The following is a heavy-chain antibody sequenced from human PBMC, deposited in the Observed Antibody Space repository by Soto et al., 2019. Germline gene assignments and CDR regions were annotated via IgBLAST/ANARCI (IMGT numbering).Heavy chain of an antibody. CDR3: ARAYGSASYYAPKNWFDP. CDR2: IYYSGST. Sequence: LSLTCTVSGGSISSYYWSWIRQPPGKGLEWIGYIYYSGSTNYNPSLKSRVTISVDTSKNHFSLKLSSVTAADTAVYYCARAYGSASYYAPKNWFDPWGQGTMVTVSS. D-gene: IGHD3-10*01. V-gene: IGHV4-59*01. CDR1: GGSISSYY. J-gene: IGHJ5*02.